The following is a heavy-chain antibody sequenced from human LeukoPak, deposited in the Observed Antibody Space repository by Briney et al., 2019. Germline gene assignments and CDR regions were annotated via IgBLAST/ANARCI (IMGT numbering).Heavy chain of an antibody. Sequence: GASVKVSCKASGYTFTSYGISWVRQAPGQGLEWMGWISAYNGNTNYAQKLQGRVTMTTDTSTSKAYMELRSLRSDDTAVYYCARGAVDTAMVTLFDYWGQGTLVTVSS. CDR1: GYTFTSYG. V-gene: IGHV1-18*01. CDR2: ISAYNGNT. J-gene: IGHJ4*02. CDR3: ARGAVDTAMVTLFDY. D-gene: IGHD5-18*01.